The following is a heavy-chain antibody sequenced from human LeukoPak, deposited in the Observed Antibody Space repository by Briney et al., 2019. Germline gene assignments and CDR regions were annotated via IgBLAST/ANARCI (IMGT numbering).Heavy chain of an antibody. V-gene: IGHV3-30*02. J-gene: IGHJ4*02. D-gene: IGHD3-10*01. Sequence: QSGGSLRLSCAASGFTFSSYGMHWVRQAPGKGLEWVAFIRYDGSNKYYADSVKGRFTISRDNSKNTLYLQMNSLRAEDTAVYYCAKDLWFGEGIDYWGQGTLVTVSS. CDR2: IRYDGSNK. CDR3: AKDLWFGEGIDY. CDR1: GFTFSSYG.